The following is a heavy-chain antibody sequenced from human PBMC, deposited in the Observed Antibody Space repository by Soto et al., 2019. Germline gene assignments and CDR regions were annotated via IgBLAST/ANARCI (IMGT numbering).Heavy chain of an antibody. CDR3: AQLGLMTFSHKHYFNH. D-gene: IGHD3-16*01. CDR1: GFNFDNYG. J-gene: IGHJ4*02. CDR2: IKNDGTST. Sequence: GGSLRLSCVASGFNFDNYGMSWVRQAPGEGLEWVSAIKNDGTSTYYAASVEDRFTISRDDSKNTLYLQLNSLRAEDTAVYYCAQLGLMTFSHKHYFNHWGRGTLVTVSS. V-gene: IGHV3-23*01.